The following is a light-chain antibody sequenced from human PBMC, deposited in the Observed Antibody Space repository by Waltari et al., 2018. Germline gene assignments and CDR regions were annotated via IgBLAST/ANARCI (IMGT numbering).Light chain of an antibody. CDR3: YSYAGSGTWV. CDR2: EGN. CDR1: SSDVGTSNF. J-gene: IGLJ3*02. V-gene: IGLV2-23*01. Sequence: QSALTQPASASGSPGQSITISCTGASSDVGTSNFSSWYQQNPGKAPKLLIYEGNKRPSGVSNRFSGSKAGNTASLTISGLQAEDEADYYCYSYAGSGTWVFGGGTKLTVL.